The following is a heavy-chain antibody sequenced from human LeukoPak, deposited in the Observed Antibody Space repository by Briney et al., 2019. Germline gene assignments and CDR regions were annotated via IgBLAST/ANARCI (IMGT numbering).Heavy chain of an antibody. Sequence: ASVKVSCKASGYTFTSYGISWVRQAPGHGLEWMGWISAYNGNTNYAQKLQGRVTMTTDTSTSTAYMELRSLRSDDTAVYYCARGAGPDTMVRGVIQLFDYWGQGTLVTVSS. CDR3: ARGAGPDTMVRGVIQLFDY. V-gene: IGHV1-18*01. CDR2: ISAYNGNT. J-gene: IGHJ4*02. CDR1: GYTFTSYG. D-gene: IGHD3-10*01.